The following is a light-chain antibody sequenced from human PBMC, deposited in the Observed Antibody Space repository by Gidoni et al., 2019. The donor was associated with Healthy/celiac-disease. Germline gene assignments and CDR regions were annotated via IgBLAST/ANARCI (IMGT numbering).Light chain of an antibody. CDR3: CSYVASYSVV. V-gene: IGLV2-11*01. CDR2: DVS. J-gene: IGLJ2*01. Sequence: QSALTQPRSVSGSPGQSVTISCPGTSSDVGGYNYVSWYQQHPGKAPKVMIYDVSKRPSGVPDRFSGSKSGNTASLTISGLQAEDEADYYCCSYVASYSVVFGGGTKLTVL. CDR1: SSDVGGYNY.